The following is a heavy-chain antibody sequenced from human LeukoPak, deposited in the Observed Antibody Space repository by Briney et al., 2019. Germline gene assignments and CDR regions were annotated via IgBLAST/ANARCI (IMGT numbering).Heavy chain of an antibody. J-gene: IGHJ4*02. Sequence: GASVKVSCKASGYTFTGYYMHWVRQAPGQGLEWMGWINPNSGGTNYAQKFQGRVTMTRDTSISTAYMELSRLRSDDTAVYYCARGRYYDSSGYSFDYWGQGTLVTVSS. D-gene: IGHD3-22*01. CDR1: GYTFTGYY. V-gene: IGHV1-2*02. CDR2: INPNSGGT. CDR3: ARGRYYDSSGYSFDY.